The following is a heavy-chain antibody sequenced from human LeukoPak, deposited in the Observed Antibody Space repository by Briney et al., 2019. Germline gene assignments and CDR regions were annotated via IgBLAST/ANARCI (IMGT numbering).Heavy chain of an antibody. CDR2: IYDRGST. Sequence: SETLSLTCTVSGGSISSYYWSWIRQPPGKGLEWFGYIYDRGSTNYNPSLKSRVTISVDTSKNQFSLNLSSVTAADTAVYYCARVEGGNYSPRFDYWGQGTLVTVSS. J-gene: IGHJ4*02. CDR3: ARVEGGNYSPRFDY. D-gene: IGHD1-26*01. V-gene: IGHV4-59*01. CDR1: GGSISSYY.